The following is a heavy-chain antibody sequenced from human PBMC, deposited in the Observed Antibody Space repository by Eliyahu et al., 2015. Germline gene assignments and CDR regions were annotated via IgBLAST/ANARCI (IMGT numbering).Heavy chain of an antibody. CDR1: SDAC. D-gene: IGHD2-2*01. CDR3: TALDIVVVPAASNYSGDKRITIFGVVTDLEYYYYYMDV. Sequence: SDACSCEVREAQGQGLEWVGRIKSKTDGGTTDYAAPVKGRFTISRDDSKNTLYLQMNSLKTEDTTVYYCTALDIVVVPAASNYSGDKRITIFGVVTDLEYYYYYMDVWGKGTTVTVSS. J-gene: IGHJ6*03. V-gene: IGHV3-15*01. CDR2: IKSKTDGGTT.